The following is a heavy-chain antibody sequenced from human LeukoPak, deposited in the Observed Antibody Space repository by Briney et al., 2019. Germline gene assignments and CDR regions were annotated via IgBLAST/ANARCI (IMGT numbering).Heavy chain of an antibody. Sequence: GGSLRLSCAASGFTFSSYAMSWVRQAPGKGLEWVSAISGSGGSTYYADSVKGRFTISRDNSKNTPYLQMNSLRAEDTAVYYCAKALLRYFVWLNDAFDIWGQGTMVTVSS. CDR3: AKALLRYFVWLNDAFDI. J-gene: IGHJ3*02. CDR1: GFTFSSYA. D-gene: IGHD3-9*01. V-gene: IGHV3-23*01. CDR2: ISGSGGST.